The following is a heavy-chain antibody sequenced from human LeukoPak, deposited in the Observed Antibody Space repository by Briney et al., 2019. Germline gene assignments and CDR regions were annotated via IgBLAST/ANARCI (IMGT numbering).Heavy chain of an antibody. J-gene: IGHJ4*02. CDR1: GGSISTYF. CDR3: ARSTPDYYGSGSYSDY. D-gene: IGHD3-10*01. V-gene: IGHV4-59*01. Sequence: SETLSLTCTVSGGSISTYFWSWIRQPPGKGLEWIGYIYYSGSTRYNPSLKSRVTLSVDTSKNQFSLKLNSVTAADTAVYYCARSTPDYYGSGSYSDYWGQGTLVTVSS. CDR2: IYYSGST.